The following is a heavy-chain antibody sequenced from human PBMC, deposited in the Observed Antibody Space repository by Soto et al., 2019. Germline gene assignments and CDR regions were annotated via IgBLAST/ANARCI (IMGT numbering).Heavy chain of an antibody. J-gene: IGHJ6*02. CDR3: ARDQRKVTLVTMVRGGGYGMDV. CDR1: GGTFSSYA. Sequence: QVQLVQSGAEVKKPGSSVKVSCKASGGTFSSYAISWVRQAPGQGLEWMGGIIPIFGTANYAQKFQGRVTITADESTSTAYMELSSLRSEDTAVYYCARDQRKVTLVTMVRGGGYGMDVWGQGTTVTVSS. CDR2: IIPIFGTA. V-gene: IGHV1-69*01. D-gene: IGHD3-10*01.